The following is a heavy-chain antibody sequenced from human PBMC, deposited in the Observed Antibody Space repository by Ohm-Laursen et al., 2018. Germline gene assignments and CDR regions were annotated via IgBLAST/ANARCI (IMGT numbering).Heavy chain of an antibody. Sequence: SLRLSCAASGFTFGDYAVTWVRQAPGKGLEWVGFIRTKANGGTTDFAASVKGRFTISRDDSKSFAYLQMNSLKVEDSAVYYCRRGGGAAATDYWGQGTLVTVSS. CDR3: RRGGGAAATDY. V-gene: IGHV3-49*04. J-gene: IGHJ4*02. CDR2: IRTKANGGTT. CDR1: GFTFGDYA. D-gene: IGHD6-25*01.